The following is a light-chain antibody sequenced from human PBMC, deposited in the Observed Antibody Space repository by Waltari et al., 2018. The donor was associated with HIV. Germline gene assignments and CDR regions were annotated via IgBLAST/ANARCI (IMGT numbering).Light chain of an antibody. CDR1: SGDVGGYNF. CDR2: NVK. J-gene: IGLJ2*01. V-gene: IGLV2-14*03. CDR3: SSYTSSGPRYVL. Sequence: QSALTQPASVSGSPGQSITIPCTGTSGDVGGYNFVPWSQKHPGKAPKLIIYNVKSRPAGVSIRFSGSRSANTASLTISGLQAEDEADYFCSSYTSSGPRYVLFGGGTRLTVL.